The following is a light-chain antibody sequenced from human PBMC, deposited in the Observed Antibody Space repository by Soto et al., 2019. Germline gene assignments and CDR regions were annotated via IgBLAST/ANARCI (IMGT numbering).Light chain of an antibody. J-gene: IGKJ2*01. CDR2: GAS. CDR1: QNIGSN. V-gene: IGKV3-15*01. Sequence: EVVMTQSPATLSASPGERVILSCRASQNIGSNLAWYQQRPGQAPRLLMYGASTRATETPARCSGSGSATDFTLTISTLQSEDFAVYYCQQYNNWPPYTFGQGTKVDIK. CDR3: QQYNNWPPYT.